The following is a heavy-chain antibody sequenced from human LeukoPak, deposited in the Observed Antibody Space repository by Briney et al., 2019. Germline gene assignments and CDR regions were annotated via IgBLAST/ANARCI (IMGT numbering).Heavy chain of an antibody. D-gene: IGHD2-2*01. CDR3: ARPYCSSTDCPTFDD. CDR2: ISSSSDTI. CDR1: GFTFSSYN. J-gene: IGHJ4*02. Sequence: QPGGSLRLSCVVSGFTFSSYNMNWVRQAPGKRLEWVSYISSSSDTIFYADSVRGRFTISRDDAKKSLYLQMSSLRAEDTAVYYCARPYCSSTDCPTFDDWGQGTLVTVSS. V-gene: IGHV3-48*01.